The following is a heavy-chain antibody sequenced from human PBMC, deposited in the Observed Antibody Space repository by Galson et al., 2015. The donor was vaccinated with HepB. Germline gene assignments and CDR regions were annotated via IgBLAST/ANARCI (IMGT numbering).Heavy chain of an antibody. D-gene: IGHD2-2*01. CDR2: ISSSSSYI. V-gene: IGHV3-21*01. Sequence: SLRLSCAASGFTFSSYNMNWVRQAPGKGLGWVSSISSSSSYIHYADSVKGRFTISRDNAKNSLYLQMNSLRAEDTAVYYCARIYCSSTSCYLGSFDPWSQGTLVTVSS. CDR1: GFTFSSYN. CDR3: ARIYCSSTSCYLGSFDP. J-gene: IGHJ5*02.